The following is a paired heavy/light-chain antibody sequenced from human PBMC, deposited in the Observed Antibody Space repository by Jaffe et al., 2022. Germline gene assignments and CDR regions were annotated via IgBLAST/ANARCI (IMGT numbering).Light chain of an antibody. J-gene: IGKJ2*01. V-gene: IGKV2-28*01. CDR2: LGS. CDR3: MQALQTPYT. Sequence: DIVMTQSPLSLPVTPGEPASISCRSSQSLLQSNGYNYLDWYLQKPGQSPQLLIYLGSNRASGVPDRFSGSGSGTDFTLKISRVEAEDVGVYYCMQALQTPYTFGQGTKLEIK. CDR1: QSLLQSNGYNY.
Heavy chain of an antibody. CDR2: IYHSGST. V-gene: IGHV4-4*02. CDR1: GGSISSSNW. D-gene: IGHD6-19*01. J-gene: IGHJ6*03. CDR3: ARLAVAGSYLSYYYMDV. Sequence: QVQLQESGPGLVKPSGTLSLTCAVSGGSISSSNWWNWVRQPPGKGLEWIGEIYHSGSTNYSPSLKSRVTISVDKSKNQFSLKLSSVTAADTAVYYCARLAVAGSYLSYYYMDVWGKGTTVTVSS.